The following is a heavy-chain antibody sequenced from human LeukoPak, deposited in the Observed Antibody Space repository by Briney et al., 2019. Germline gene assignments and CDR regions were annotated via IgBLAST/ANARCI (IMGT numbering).Heavy chain of an antibody. D-gene: IGHD5-18*01. Sequence: GGSLRLSYAASGFTFSSYGMHWVRQAPGKGLDWVAVISNDGSKKYYADSVKGRFTISRDNSKNTLSLQVSSLRTEDTAVYYCAKDRYSYAFEYSDSWGQGTLVTVSS. CDR2: ISNDGSKK. CDR1: GFTFSSYG. V-gene: IGHV3-30*18. J-gene: IGHJ4*02. CDR3: AKDRYSYAFEYSDS.